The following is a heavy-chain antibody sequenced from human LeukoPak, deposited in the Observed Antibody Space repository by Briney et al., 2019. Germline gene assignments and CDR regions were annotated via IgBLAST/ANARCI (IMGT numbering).Heavy chain of an antibody. CDR1: GYTFTDYT. CDR2: INPKTSAT. V-gene: IGHV1-2*02. Sequence: ASVKVSCKASGYTFTDYTLHWVRQAPGQGREWMGWINPKTSATNYAQTFQHRVTMTTDTSISTAYMELMRLRSDDTAVYYCARVFDTYYMHVWGKGTTVTVSS. J-gene: IGHJ6*03. CDR3: ARVFDTYYMHV.